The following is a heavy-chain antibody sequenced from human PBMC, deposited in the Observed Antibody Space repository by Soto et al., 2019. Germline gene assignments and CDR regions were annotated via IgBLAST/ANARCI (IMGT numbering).Heavy chain of an antibody. J-gene: IGHJ6*02. CDR3: ARMGGDYTVYYYGMDV. CDR2: IYHSGST. Sequence: PSETLSLTCAVSVGPISSGGYSWSSIRQPTGKSLEWIGYIYHSGSTYYNPSLKSRVTISVDRTKNQFSLKLSSVTAADTAVYYCARMGGDYTVYYYGMDVWGQGTTVTV. CDR1: VGPISSGGYS. D-gene: IGHD4-17*01. V-gene: IGHV4-30-2*01.